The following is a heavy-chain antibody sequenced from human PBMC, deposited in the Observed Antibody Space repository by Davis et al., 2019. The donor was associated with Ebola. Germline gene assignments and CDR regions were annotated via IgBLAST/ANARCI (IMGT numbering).Heavy chain of an antibody. V-gene: IGHV3-33*01. CDR3: ARTCSGGSCYYYYGMDV. CDR2: IWYDGSNK. CDR1: GFTFSSYG. D-gene: IGHD2-15*01. Sequence: GESLKISCAASGFTFSSYGMHWVRQAPGKGLEWVAVIWYDGSNKYYADSVKGRFTISRDNSKNTLYLQMNSLRAEDTAVYYCARTCSGGSCYYYYGMDVWGQGTTVTVSS. J-gene: IGHJ6*02.